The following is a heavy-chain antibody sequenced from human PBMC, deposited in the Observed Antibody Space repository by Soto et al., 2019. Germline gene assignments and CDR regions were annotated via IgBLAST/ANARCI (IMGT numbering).Heavy chain of an antibody. Sequence: QVQLQESGPGLVKPSETLSLTCTVSGGSINSYYWSWIRQPPGKGLEWIGYVYNSGSTNYNPSLKSRVTISVDTTKNQFSLKLTSVTAADTAVYYCARASMTTVTVDFWGQGTLVTVSS. CDR2: VYNSGST. CDR3: ARASMTTVTVDF. D-gene: IGHD4-4*01. V-gene: IGHV4-59*01. J-gene: IGHJ4*02. CDR1: GGSINSYY.